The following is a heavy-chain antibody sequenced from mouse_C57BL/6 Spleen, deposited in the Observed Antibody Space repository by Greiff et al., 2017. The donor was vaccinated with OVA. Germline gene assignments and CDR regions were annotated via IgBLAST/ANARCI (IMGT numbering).Heavy chain of an antibody. J-gene: IGHJ2*01. V-gene: IGHV1-18*01. CDR2: INPNNGGT. D-gene: IGHD1-1*01. CDR1: GYTFTDYN. CDR3: ARSLYGSSPY. Sequence: EVQLQQSGPELVKPGASVTIPCKASGYTFTDYNMDWVKQSHGKSLEWIGDINPNNGGTIYNQKFKGKATLTVDKSSSTAYMELRSLTSEDTAVYYCARSLYGSSPYWGQGTTLTVSS.